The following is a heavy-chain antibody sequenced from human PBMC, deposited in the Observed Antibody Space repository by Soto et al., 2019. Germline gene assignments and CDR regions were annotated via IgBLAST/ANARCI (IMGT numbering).Heavy chain of an antibody. CDR3: ARVHVLRFLEWFPPYYYYYYMDV. V-gene: IGHV3-7*01. D-gene: IGHD3-3*01. J-gene: IGHJ6*03. Sequence: GGSLRLSCAASGFTFISYWMSWVRQAPGKGLEWVANIKQDGSEKYYVDSVKGRFTISRDNAKNSLYLQMNSLRAEDTAVYYCARVHVLRFLEWFPPYYYYYYMDVWGKGTTVTVSS. CDR1: GFTFISYW. CDR2: IKQDGSEK.